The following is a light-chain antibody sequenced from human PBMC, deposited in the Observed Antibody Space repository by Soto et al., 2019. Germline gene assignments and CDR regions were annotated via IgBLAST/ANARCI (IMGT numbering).Light chain of an antibody. J-gene: IGKJ3*01. CDR1: QSLLHSNGYNY. CDR3: MQALQNPIN. V-gene: IGKV2-28*01. CDR2: LGS. Sequence: DIVMTQSPLSLPVTPGEPASISCRSSQSLLHSNGYNYLDWYLQKPGQSPQLLIYLGSNRASGVPDRFSGSGSGTDFTLNISRVETEDVGVYYCMQALQNPINFGPGTKVDIK.